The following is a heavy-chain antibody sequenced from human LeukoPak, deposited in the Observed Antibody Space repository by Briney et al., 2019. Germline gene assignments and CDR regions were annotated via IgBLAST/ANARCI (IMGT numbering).Heavy chain of an antibody. V-gene: IGHV1-18*01. Sequence: GASVKGSCKASGYTFTNYGISCVRQAPGQGLEWLGWISAYNGNTHFAQQFQGRLTVTTDTSTSTAYLELRSLRSDDTAVYYCARDQPYYYGSGTWALTRIEDSYAMDVWGQGTTITVSS. CDR1: GYTFTNYG. CDR2: ISAYNGNT. J-gene: IGHJ6*02. CDR3: ARDQPYYYGSGTWALTRIEDSYAMDV. D-gene: IGHD3-10*01.